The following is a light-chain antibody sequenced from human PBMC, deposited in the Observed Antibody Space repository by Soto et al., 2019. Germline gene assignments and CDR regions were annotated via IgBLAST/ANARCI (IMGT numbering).Light chain of an antibody. Sequence: EIVLTQSPATLSLSPGERATLSCRASENVYSYLAWYRQAPGQPPSLLIYDASNRAAGVPARFSGSGSGTDLTLTISSLEPEDFAVYYCQQRSDWPRTFGQGTKVDI. V-gene: IGKV3-11*01. J-gene: IGKJ1*01. CDR2: DAS. CDR3: QQRSDWPRT. CDR1: ENVYSY.